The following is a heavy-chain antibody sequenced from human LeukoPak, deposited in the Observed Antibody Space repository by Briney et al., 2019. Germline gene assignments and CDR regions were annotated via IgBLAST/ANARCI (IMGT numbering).Heavy chain of an antibody. CDR3: ARDGNSYGYPLYYFDY. V-gene: IGHV1-46*01. D-gene: IGHD5-18*01. CDR1: GYTFTSYY. Sequence: ASVKVSCKASGYTFTSYYMHWVRQAPGRGLEWMGIINPSGGSTSYAQKFQGRVTMTRDTSTSTVYMELSSLRSEDTAVYYCARDGNSYGYPLYYFDYWGQGTLVTVSS. J-gene: IGHJ4*02. CDR2: INPSGGST.